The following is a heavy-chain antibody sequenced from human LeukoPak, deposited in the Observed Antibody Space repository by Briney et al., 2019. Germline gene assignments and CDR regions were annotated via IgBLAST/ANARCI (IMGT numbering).Heavy chain of an antibody. J-gene: IGHJ4*02. CDR3: ARDPNNYGRLDY. V-gene: IGHV3-20*04. CDR2: INWNGDRT. CDR1: GFAFDDYG. Sequence: GGSLTLSCAASGFAFDDYGMSWVRQVPGRGLEWVSDINWNGDRTAYADSVKGRFTIYKDKAKNSPYLQMNSVRAEDTALYYCARDPNNYGRLDYWGQGTLVAVSS. D-gene: IGHD3-16*01.